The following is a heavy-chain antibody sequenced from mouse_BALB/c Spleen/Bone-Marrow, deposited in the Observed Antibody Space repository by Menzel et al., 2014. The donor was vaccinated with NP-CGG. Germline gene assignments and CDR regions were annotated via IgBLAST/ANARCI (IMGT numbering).Heavy chain of an antibody. CDR3: VYGNYYLAY. J-gene: IGHJ3*01. V-gene: IGHV1-7*01. D-gene: IGHD2-1*01. CDR2: INPSTGYT. Sequence: QVQLKESGAELAKPGASVKMSCKASGYTSTSYWMHWVKQRPGQGLEWIGYINPSTGYTEYNQKFKDKATLTADKSSSTAYMQLSSLTSEDSAVYYCVYGNYYLAYWGQGTLVTVSA. CDR1: GYTSTSYW.